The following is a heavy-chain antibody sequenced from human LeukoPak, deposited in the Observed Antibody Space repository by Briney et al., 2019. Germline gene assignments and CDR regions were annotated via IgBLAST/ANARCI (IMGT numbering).Heavy chain of an antibody. V-gene: IGHV3-7*01. D-gene: IGHD3-22*01. CDR2: INQDGSAK. CDR1: GFSFSSYW. J-gene: IGHJ4*02. Sequence: PGGSLRLSCAASGFSFSSYWMSWVRQAPGKGLEWVANINQDGSAKYYVDSVKGRFTISRDNAKTSVYLQMNSLRDADAAVYYCASSHDSSGNDWGQGTLVIVSS. CDR3: ASSHDSSGND.